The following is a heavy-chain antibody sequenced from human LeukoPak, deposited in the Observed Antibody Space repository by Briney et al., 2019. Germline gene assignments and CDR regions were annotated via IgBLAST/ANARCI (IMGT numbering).Heavy chain of an antibody. V-gene: IGHV3-74*01. CDR2: INIDGSST. CDR3: ARGGGSGYYYDFDY. J-gene: IGHJ4*02. CDR1: GFTFSSYW. Sequence: PGGSLRLSCAASGFTFSSYWMHWVRHGPGKGLVWVSRINIDGSSTTYADSVKGRFTISRDNAKNTLYLQMTSLRAEDTAVYYCARGGGSGYYYDFDYWGQGTLVTVSS. D-gene: IGHD3-22*01.